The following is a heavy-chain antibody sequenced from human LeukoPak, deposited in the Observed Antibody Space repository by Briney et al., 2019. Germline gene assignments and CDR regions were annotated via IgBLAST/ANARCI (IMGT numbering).Heavy chain of an antibody. J-gene: IGHJ4*02. Sequence: PGRSLRLSCAVSGLTFSNYGMHWVRQAPGKGLEWVAFIRYDASNKYYADSVKGRLTISRDNSENTLYLQMNRLGVEDTAIYYCAGDFDYWGQGTLVTVSS. CDR2: IRYDASNK. V-gene: IGHV3-30*02. CDR3: AGDFDY. CDR1: GLTFSNYG.